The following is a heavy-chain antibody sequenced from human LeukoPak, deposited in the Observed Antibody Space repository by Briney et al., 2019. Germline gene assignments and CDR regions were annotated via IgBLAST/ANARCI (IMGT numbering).Heavy chain of an antibody. V-gene: IGHV1-69*05. CDR1: GGTFSSYA. CDR3: ARAKWELGGPFDY. J-gene: IGHJ4*02. D-gene: IGHD1-26*01. Sequence: ASVKVSCKASGGTFSSYAISWVRQAPGQGLEWMGGIIPIFGTANYAQKLQGRVTMTTDTSTSTAYMELRSLRSDDTAVYYCARAKWELGGPFDYWGQGTLVTVSS. CDR2: IIPIFGTA.